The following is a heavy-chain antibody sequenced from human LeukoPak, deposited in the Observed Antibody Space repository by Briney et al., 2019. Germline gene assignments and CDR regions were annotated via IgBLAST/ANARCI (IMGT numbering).Heavy chain of an antibody. J-gene: IGHJ4*02. D-gene: IGHD3-22*01. V-gene: IGHV4-38-2*02. CDR2: IYHSGST. Sequence: SETLSLTCTVSGYSISSGYYWGWIRQPPGKGLEWIGSIYHSGSTYYNPSLKSRVTISVDTSENQFSLKLSSVTAADTAVYYCARGASYYYDSSVSSPYYFDYWGQGTLVTVSS. CDR3: ARGASYYYDSSVSSPYYFDY. CDR1: GYSISSGYY.